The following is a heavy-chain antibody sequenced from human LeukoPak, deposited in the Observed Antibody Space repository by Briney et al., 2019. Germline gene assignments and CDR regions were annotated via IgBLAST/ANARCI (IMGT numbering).Heavy chain of an antibody. CDR3: ANMIEYSSSSFDY. J-gene: IGHJ4*02. V-gene: IGHV3-48*01. CDR1: GFTFSSYS. Sequence: GSLRLSCAASGFTFSSYSMNWVRQAPGKGLEWVSYISSSSSTIYYADSVKGRFTISRDNAKNSLYLQMNSLRAEDTAVYYCANMIEYSSSSFDYWGQGTLVTVSS. D-gene: IGHD6-6*01. CDR2: ISSSSSTI.